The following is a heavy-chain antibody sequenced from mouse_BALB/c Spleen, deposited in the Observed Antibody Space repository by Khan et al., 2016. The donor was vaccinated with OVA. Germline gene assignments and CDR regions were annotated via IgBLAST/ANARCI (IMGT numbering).Heavy chain of an antibody. CDR1: GYTFTSYW. CDR2: TTPTNGRT. J-gene: IGHJ2*01. Sequence: QVQLQQSGAELVKAGASVKMSCKASGYTFTSYWMHWVKQRLGQGLEWFAETTPTNGRTYYNEKFKSKATLTVDKSSSTAYMLLSGPTFEDSAVYDCARIKKIVATYFDDWGQGTTLTVSS. CDR3: ARIKKIVATYFDD. V-gene: IGHV1S81*02. D-gene: IGHD1-1*01.